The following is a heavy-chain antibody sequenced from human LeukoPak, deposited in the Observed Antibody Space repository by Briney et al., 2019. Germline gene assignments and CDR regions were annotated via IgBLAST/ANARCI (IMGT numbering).Heavy chain of an antibody. CDR1: GFTFSSYA. V-gene: IGHV3-23*01. D-gene: IGHD6-13*01. CDR3: ASSTSSSWKPFDY. Sequence: GGSLRLPCAASGFTFSSYAMSWVRQAPGKGLEWVSAISGSGGSTYYADSVKGRFTISRDNSKNTLYLQMNSLRAEDTAVYYCASSTSSSWKPFDYWGRGTLVTVSS. J-gene: IGHJ4*02. CDR2: ISGSGGST.